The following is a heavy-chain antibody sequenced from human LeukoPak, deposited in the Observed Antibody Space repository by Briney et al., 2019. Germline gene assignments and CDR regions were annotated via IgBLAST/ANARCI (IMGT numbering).Heavy chain of an antibody. V-gene: IGHV3-15*01. J-gene: IGHJ4*02. CDR1: GLTFGNAW. CDR3: ARDAWFGELLLGY. Sequence: GGSLRLSCVVSGLTFGNAWMSWVRQAPGEGLEWVGRIKSKNVGETTEYAAPVQGRFTISRDDSKNTVYLQMSSLKTEDTAVYYCARDAWFGELLLGYWGQGTLVTVSS. D-gene: IGHD3-10*01. CDR2: IKSKNVGETT.